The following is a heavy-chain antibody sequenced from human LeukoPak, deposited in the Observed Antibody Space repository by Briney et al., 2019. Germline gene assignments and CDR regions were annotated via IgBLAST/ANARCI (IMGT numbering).Heavy chain of an antibody. Sequence: SETLSLTCAVSGGSISSNNWWSWVRQPPVKGLEWIGEICHGGSTNYYPSLKSRIAMSVDRSRNQFSLQLSSVTAADTAVYYCAKGEDYGSGTVHFAAWGQGTLVTVSS. CDR3: AKGEDYGSGTVHFAA. J-gene: IGHJ4*02. D-gene: IGHD3-10*01. CDR1: GGSISSNNW. V-gene: IGHV4-4*02. CDR2: ICHGGST.